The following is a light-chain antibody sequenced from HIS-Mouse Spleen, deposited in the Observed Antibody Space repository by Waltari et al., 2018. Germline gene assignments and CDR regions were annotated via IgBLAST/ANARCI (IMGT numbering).Light chain of an antibody. Sequence: EIVLTQSPATLSLSPGERATLSCRASQSVSSYLAWYQQKPGQAPRLPIYDASNRATGIPARFRGSGSGTDFTLTISSLEPEDFAVYYGQQRSNWPPTFGQGTKVEIK. CDR1: QSVSSY. CDR3: QQRSNWPPT. J-gene: IGKJ1*01. CDR2: DAS. V-gene: IGKV3-11*01.